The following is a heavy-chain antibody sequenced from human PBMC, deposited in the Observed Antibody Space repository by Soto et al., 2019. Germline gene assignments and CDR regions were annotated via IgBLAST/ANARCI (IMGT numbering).Heavy chain of an antibody. CDR3: AKDVFADSKPFDY. CDR1: GFTFRDYG. D-gene: IGHD2-21*01. CDR2: ISGRGHRT. Sequence: EEQLLESGGGLVQPGGSLRLSCAVSGFTFRDYGMSWARQAPGQGLEWVSAISGRGHRTYYADSVKGRFTISRDNSKNTLYLQMNTLRAEDTATYYCAKDVFADSKPFDYWGQGTLVTVSS. J-gene: IGHJ4*02. V-gene: IGHV3-23*01.